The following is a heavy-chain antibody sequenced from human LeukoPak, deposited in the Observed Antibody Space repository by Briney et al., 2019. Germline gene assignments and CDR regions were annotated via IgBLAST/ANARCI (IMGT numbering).Heavy chain of an antibody. CDR3: ARDGNWNDVWFDP. D-gene: IGHD1-20*01. CDR1: GYTFTGYF. CDR2: INPNSGGT. Sequence: ASVKVSCKASGYTFTGYFVHWVRQAPGQGLEWMGWINPNSGGTNYAQKFQGRVTMTRDTSISTAYMDVRRMRYDDTAVYYCARDGNWNDVWFDPWGQGTLVTVSS. V-gene: IGHV1-2*02. J-gene: IGHJ5*02.